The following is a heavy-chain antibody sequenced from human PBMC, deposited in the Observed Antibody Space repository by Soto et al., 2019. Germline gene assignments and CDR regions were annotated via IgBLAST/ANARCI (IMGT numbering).Heavy chain of an antibody. J-gene: IGHJ1*01. CDR1: GFTFSSYS. D-gene: IGHD2-2*01. V-gene: IGHV3-48*01. CDR3: ARVADIVVVPAAMREYCSGGSCYMTPAEYFQH. CDR2: ISSSSSTI. Sequence: GGSLRLSCAASGFTFSSYSMNWVRQAPGKGLEWVSYISSSSSTIYYADSVKGRFTISRDNAKNSLYLQMNSLRAEDTAVYYCARVADIVVVPAAMREYCSGGSCYMTPAEYFQHWGQGTLVTVSS.